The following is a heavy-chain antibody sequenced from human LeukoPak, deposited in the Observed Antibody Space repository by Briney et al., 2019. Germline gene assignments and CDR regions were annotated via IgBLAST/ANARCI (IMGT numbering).Heavy chain of an antibody. Sequence: SVTVSCKASGGTFSSYAISWVRQAPGQGLEWMGGIIPIFGTANYAQKFQGRVTITADESTSTAYMELSSLRSEDTAVYYCASGYSYGAFDYWGQGTLVTVSS. V-gene: IGHV1-69*13. CDR1: GGTFSSYA. CDR3: ASGYSYGAFDY. CDR2: IIPIFGTA. J-gene: IGHJ4*02. D-gene: IGHD5-18*01.